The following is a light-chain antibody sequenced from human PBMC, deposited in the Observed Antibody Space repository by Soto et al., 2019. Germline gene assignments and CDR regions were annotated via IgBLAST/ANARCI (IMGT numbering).Light chain of an antibody. CDR3: LSWEDSVTGPGV. CDR2: KNN. J-gene: IGLJ3*02. CDR1: TSNIGRNF. V-gene: IGLV1-47*01. Sequence: QSVLTQPPSASGAPGQTVTITCSGGTSNIGRNFVYWYQQLPGTGAAPKLLIFKNNQRPAGVPDRFSASKSGTSASLDISGLRAEDEADYYCLSWEDSVTGPGVFGGGTKLTVL.